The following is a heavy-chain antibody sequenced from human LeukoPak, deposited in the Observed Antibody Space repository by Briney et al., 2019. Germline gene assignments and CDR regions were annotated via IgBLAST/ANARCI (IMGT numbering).Heavy chain of an antibody. CDR3: ARDEGYSSSWYLFPLDY. CDR2: ISSSSSYI. CDR1: GFTFSSYS. D-gene: IGHD6-13*01. Sequence: GGSLRLSCAASGFTFSSYSMNWVRQAPGKGLEWVSSISSSSSYIYYADSVKGRFTISRDNAKNSLYLQMNSLRAEDTAVYYCARDEGYSSSWYLFPLDYWGQGTLVTVSS. V-gene: IGHV3-21*01. J-gene: IGHJ4*02.